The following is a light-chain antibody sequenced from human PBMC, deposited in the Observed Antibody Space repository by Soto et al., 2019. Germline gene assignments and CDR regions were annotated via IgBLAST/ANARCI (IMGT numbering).Light chain of an antibody. CDR1: QTVLYSSNNKNY. V-gene: IGKV4-1*01. CDR3: XXXXLXPX. J-gene: IGKJ5*01. CDR2: WAS. Sequence: DIVMTQSPDSLAVSLGERAPINCKSTQTVLYSSNNKNYLAWYQQKPGQPPRLLIHWASTRDSGVPDRFSGSGSGTEFTLTINSLQAEDVAVXXXXXXXLXPXFGXGTRLEIK.